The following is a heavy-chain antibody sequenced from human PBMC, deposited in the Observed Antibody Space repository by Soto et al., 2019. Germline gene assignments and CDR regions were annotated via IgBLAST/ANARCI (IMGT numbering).Heavy chain of an antibody. J-gene: IGHJ6*02. CDR2: TYYRSKWYN. D-gene: IGHD2-15*01. CDR1: GDSVSSNRSA. Sequence: SQTLALACAISGDSVSSNRSACNFIRQSPSRGLEWLGRTYYRSKWYNDYAVSVRSRITINPDTSKNQFSLQLNSVTPEDTALYYCVRDQEYSSGMDVWGQGTTVTVSS. CDR3: VRDQEYSSGMDV. V-gene: IGHV6-1*01.